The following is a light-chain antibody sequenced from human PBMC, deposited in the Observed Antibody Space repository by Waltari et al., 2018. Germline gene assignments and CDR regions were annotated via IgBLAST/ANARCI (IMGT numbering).Light chain of an antibody. Sequence: ETVMTQSPATLSVYPGDSATLSCRASQRIKNNLAWYQQKGGQAPRLLLFDASTRATGISARFSGSGYGTEFTLTISSLQSEDFAVYYCQQYDNWPLTFGQGTRLDIK. CDR2: DAS. CDR1: QRIKNN. V-gene: IGKV3-15*01. J-gene: IGKJ5*01. CDR3: QQYDNWPLT.